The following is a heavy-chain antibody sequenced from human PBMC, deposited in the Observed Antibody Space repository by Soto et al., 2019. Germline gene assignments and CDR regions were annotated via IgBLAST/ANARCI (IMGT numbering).Heavy chain of an antibody. J-gene: IGHJ6*02. D-gene: IGHD3-10*01. CDR1: GDSINSGDYY. Sequence: QVQLQESGPRLVKPLQTLSLTCTVFGDSINSGDYYWSWIRQPPGRGLEWVGYSFYSGITDYNPSLKSRMTISMDTSKNQFSLRLNSVTAADTAVYFCARWSGVGVAGMDVWGQGTTVSVSS. CDR2: SFYSGIT. CDR3: ARWSGVGVAGMDV. V-gene: IGHV4-30-4*01.